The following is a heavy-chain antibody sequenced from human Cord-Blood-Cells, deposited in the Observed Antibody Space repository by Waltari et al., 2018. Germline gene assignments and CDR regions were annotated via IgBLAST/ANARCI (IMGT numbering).Heavy chain of an antibody. Sequence: ISWVRQAPGQGLEWMGGIIPIFGTANYAQKFQGRVTITADESTSTAYMKLSSLGSEDTAVYYCARLYCYDSSGYYNWFDPWGQGTLVTGSS. CDR3: ARLYCYDSSGYYNWFDP. D-gene: IGHD3-22*01. V-gene: IGHV1-69*01. CDR2: IIPIFGTA. J-gene: IGHJ5*02.